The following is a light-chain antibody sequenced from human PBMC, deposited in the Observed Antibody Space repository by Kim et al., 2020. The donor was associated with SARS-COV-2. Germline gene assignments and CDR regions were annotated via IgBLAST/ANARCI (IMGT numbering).Light chain of an antibody. CDR1: SLRSDY. CDR3: NSRDSSGNQV. V-gene: IGLV3-19*01. J-gene: IGLJ2*01. CDR2: GKN. Sequence: VALGQTVRIKCQGDSLRSDYASWYQQQPGQAPVRVIYGKNNLPSGIPDRFSGSSSGNTASLTITGAQAEDEADYCCNSRDSSGNQVFGGGTQLTVL.